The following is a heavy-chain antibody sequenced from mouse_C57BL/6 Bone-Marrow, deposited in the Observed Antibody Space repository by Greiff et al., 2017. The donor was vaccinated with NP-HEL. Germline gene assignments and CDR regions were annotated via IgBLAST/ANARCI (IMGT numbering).Heavy chain of an antibody. D-gene: IGHD1-1*01. CDR1: GFTFSSYA. CDR2: ISDGGSYT. V-gene: IGHV5-4*01. J-gene: IGHJ4*01. Sequence: EVQLQQSGGGLVKPGGSLKLSCAASGFTFSSYAMSWVRQTPEKRLEWVATISDGGSYTYYPDNVKGRFTISRDNAKNNLYMQMSHLKSEDTAMYYCARDTTVVPYYAMDYWGQGTSVTVSS. CDR3: ARDTTVVPYYAMDY.